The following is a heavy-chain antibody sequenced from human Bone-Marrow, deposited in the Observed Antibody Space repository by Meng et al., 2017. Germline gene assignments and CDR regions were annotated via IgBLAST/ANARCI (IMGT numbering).Heavy chain of an antibody. Sequence: QVRLGAAGAEVKKPGSSVKVSCKASGGTFSSYAISWVRQAPGQGLEWMGGIIPIFGTANYAQKFQGRVTITAVKSTSTAYMELSSLRSEDTAVYYCARDTGKVGVMGDYWGQGTLVTVSS. CDR2: IIPIFGTA. CDR3: ARDTGKVGVMGDY. D-gene: IGHD1-26*01. J-gene: IGHJ4*02. CDR1: GGTFSSYA. V-gene: IGHV1-69*06.